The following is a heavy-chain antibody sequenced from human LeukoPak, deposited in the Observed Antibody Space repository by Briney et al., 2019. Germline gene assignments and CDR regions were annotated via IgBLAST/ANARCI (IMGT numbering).Heavy chain of an antibody. D-gene: IGHD4-17*01. CDR2: IYYSGST. CDR3: ASTVTRGYYGMDV. Sequence: PSETLSLTCTVSGGSISSYYWSWIRQPPGKGLEWIGYIYYSGSTNYNPSLKSRVTISVDTSENQFSLKLSSVTAADTAVYYCASTVTRGYYGMDVWGQGTTVTVSS. CDR1: GGSISSYY. V-gene: IGHV4-59*08. J-gene: IGHJ6*02.